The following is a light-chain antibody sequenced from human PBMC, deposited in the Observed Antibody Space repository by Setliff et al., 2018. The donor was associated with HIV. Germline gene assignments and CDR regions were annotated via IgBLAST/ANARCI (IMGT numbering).Light chain of an antibody. CDR3: SSYRSSDTGV. J-gene: IGLJ1*01. Sequence: QSALTQPASVSGSPGQSITISCTGTSSDVGGYSYVSWYQQHPGKAPKLIIYEVTNRPSGVSNRFSGSKSGNTASLTISGLQAEDEADYYCSSYRSSDTGVFGTGTKATVL. V-gene: IGLV2-14*01. CDR1: SSDVGGYSY. CDR2: EVT.